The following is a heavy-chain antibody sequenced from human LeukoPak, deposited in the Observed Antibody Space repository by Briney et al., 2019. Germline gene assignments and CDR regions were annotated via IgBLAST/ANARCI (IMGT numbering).Heavy chain of an antibody. J-gene: IGHJ5*02. CDR3: AADTNRLLWFGELLRT. CDR2: IKQDGSEK. Sequence: GGSLRLSCAASGFTFSSYWMSWVRQAPGKGLEWVANIKQDGSEKYYVDSVKGRFTISRDNSKNTLYLQMNSLRAEDTAVYYCAADTNRLLWFGELLRTWGQGTLVTVSS. D-gene: IGHD3-10*01. V-gene: IGHV3-7*01. CDR1: GFTFSSYW.